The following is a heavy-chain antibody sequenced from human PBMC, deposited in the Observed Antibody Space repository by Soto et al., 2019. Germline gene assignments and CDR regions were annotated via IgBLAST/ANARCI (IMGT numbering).Heavy chain of an antibody. D-gene: IGHD2-2*01. J-gene: IGHJ5*02. V-gene: IGHV4-30-2*01. Sequence: SLTCAVSGGSISSGGYSWSWIRQPPGKGLEWIGYIYHSGSTYYNPSLKSRVTISEDRSKNQFSLKLSSVTAADTAVYYCARVPDRWGQGTLVTVSS. CDR1: GGSISSGGYS. CDR3: ARVPDR. CDR2: IYHSGST.